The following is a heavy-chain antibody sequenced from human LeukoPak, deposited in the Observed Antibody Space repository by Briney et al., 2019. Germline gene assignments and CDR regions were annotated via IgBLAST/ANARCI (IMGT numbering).Heavy chain of an antibody. CDR1: GGSFSGYY. Sequence: SETLSLTCAVYGGSFSGYYWCWIRQPPGKGLEWIGEINHSGSTNYNPSLKSRVTISVDTSKNQFSLKLSSVTAADTAVYYCARSIGDSSGYFRYWGQGTLVTVSS. J-gene: IGHJ4*02. CDR3: ARSIGDSSGYFRY. D-gene: IGHD3-22*01. CDR2: INHSGST. V-gene: IGHV4-34*01.